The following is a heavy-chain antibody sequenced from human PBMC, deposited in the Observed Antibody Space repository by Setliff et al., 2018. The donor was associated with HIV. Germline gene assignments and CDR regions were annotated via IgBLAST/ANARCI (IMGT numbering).Heavy chain of an antibody. CDR1: SDSLSSHY. D-gene: IGHD4-17*01. CDR3: ARSRGGTTRGYMDA. J-gene: IGHJ6*03. Sequence: PSETLSLTCTVSSDSLSSHYWSWIRQPPGKGLEWVGHIYINGITNYSPSLESRVTISVDTSKKQFSLKLSSVTAADTAVYFCARSRGGTTRGYMDAWGKGTTVTVSS. V-gene: IGHV4-4*08. CDR2: IYINGIT.